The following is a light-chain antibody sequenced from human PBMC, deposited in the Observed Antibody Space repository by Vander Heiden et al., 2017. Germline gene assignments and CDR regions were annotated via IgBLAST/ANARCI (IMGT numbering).Light chain of an antibody. CDR3: QKDDSTPFT. Sequence: EIVMPHSPDSLPVSLGERANINCKSSQSVLYSSNNKNYLAWYQQKTGQPPKLLIYWASTRESGVPDRFSGSGSGTDFTLTISSLQAEDVAVYYCQKDDSTPFTFGHGTKVDIK. J-gene: IGKJ3*01. CDR1: QSVLYSSNNKNY. CDR2: WAS. V-gene: IGKV4-1*01.